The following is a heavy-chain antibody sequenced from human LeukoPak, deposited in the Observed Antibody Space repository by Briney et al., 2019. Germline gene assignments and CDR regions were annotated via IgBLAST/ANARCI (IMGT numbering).Heavy chain of an antibody. V-gene: IGHV1-2*02. CDR3: ARDMRIAARMGGY. CDR2: INPNSGGT. Sequence: ASVKVSCTASGYTFTGYYMHWVRQAPGQGVEWLGWINPNSGGTNYAQKFQGRVTMTRDTSISTAYMELSRLRADDTAVYYCARDMRIAARMGGYWGQGTMVTVSS. D-gene: IGHD6-6*01. CDR1: GYTFTGYY. J-gene: IGHJ4*02.